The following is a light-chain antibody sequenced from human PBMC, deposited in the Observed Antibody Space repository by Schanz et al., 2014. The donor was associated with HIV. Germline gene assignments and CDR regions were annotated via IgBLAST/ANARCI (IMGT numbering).Light chain of an antibody. Sequence: EIVMTQSPATLSVFPGERATLSCRASQSVSSNLAWYQQKPGQAPRLLIYGASSRATGIPDRFIGSGSGTDFTLTITRLEPEDFAVYYCQQYGSSSWTFGQGTKVEIK. CDR2: GAS. CDR3: QQYGSSSWT. CDR1: QSVSSN. J-gene: IGKJ1*01. V-gene: IGKV3-20*01.